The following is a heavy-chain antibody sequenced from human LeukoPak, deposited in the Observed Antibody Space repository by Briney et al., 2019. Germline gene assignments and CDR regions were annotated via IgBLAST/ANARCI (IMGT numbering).Heavy chain of an antibody. D-gene: IGHD1-1*01. CDR1: GFTFSSYS. CDR3: ARVRLERPLPDY. Sequence: GGSLRLSCAASGFTFSSYSMNWVRQAPGKGLEWVSSISSSSSYIYYADSVKGRFTISRDNAKNSLYLQTNSLRAEDTAVYYCARVRLERPLPDYWGQGTLVTVSS. J-gene: IGHJ4*02. CDR2: ISSSSSYI. V-gene: IGHV3-21*01.